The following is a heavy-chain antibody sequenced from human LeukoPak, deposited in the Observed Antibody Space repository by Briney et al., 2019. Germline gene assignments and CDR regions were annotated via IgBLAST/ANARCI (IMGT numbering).Heavy chain of an antibody. J-gene: IGHJ4*02. Sequence: LAGGSLRLSCVASGFTFSSYAMSWVRQAPGKGLEWVSAISGSGGSTYYADSVKGRFTISRDNSKNTLYLQMNSLRAEDTAVYYCARDYYDSSGYYPWGYWGQGTLVTVSS. CDR2: ISGSGGST. V-gene: IGHV3-23*01. D-gene: IGHD3-22*01. CDR3: ARDYYDSSGYYPWGY. CDR1: GFTFSSYA.